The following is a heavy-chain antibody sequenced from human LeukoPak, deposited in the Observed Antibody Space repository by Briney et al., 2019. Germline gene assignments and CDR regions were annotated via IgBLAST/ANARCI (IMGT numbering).Heavy chain of an antibody. CDR3: ARTTLSYYYYYGMDV. J-gene: IGHJ6*02. Sequence: SETLSLTCTVSGGSISSYYWSRIRQPPGKGLEWIGYIYYSGSTNYNPSLKSRVTISVDTSKNQFSLKLSSVTAADTAVYYCARTTLSYYYYYGMDVWGQGTTVTVSS. CDR1: GGSISSYY. D-gene: IGHD1-26*01. V-gene: IGHV4-59*08. CDR2: IYYSGST.